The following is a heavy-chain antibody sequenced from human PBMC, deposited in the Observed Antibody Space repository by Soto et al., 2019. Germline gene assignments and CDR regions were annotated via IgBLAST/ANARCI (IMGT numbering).Heavy chain of an antibody. Sequence: GGSLRLSCAASGVTFSSYGRHWVRQAPGKGLEWVAVISYDGSNKYYADSAKGRFTISRDNSKNTLYLQMNSLRAEDTAVYYCAKTARRGWYDHYYSGMDVWGHGTTVTVSS. D-gene: IGHD6-19*01. CDR2: ISYDGSNK. J-gene: IGHJ6*02. CDR3: AKTARRGWYDHYYSGMDV. CDR1: GVTFSSYG. V-gene: IGHV3-30*18.